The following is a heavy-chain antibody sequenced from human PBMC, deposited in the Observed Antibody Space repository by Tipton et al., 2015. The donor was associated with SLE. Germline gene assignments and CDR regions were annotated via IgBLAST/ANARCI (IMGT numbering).Heavy chain of an antibody. CDR2: IKQDGSEK. CDR3: ARRGMQPYFDY. CDR1: GSTFSSYW. V-gene: IGHV3-7*01. D-gene: IGHD3-10*01. Sequence: SLSLSCAASGSTFSSYWMSWVRQAPGKGLEWVANIKQDGSEKYYVDSVKGRFTISRDNAKNSLYLQMNSLRAEDTAVYYCARRGMQPYFDYWGQGTLVTVSS. J-gene: IGHJ4*02.